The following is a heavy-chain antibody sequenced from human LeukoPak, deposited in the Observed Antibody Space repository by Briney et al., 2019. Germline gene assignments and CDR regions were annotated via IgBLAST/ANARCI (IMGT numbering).Heavy chain of an antibody. CDR2: IYHSGST. V-gene: IGHV4-4*02. CDR1: GGSISGSNR. D-gene: IGHD3-9*01. Sequence: SGTLSLTCAVSGGSISGSNRWSWVRQPPGKGLEWIGEIYHSGSTNYNPSLKSRVTISVDKSKNQFSLKVSSVTAADTAVYYCARLGIDYDILTGYIPDASDIWGQGTMVTVSS. CDR3: ARLGIDYDILTGYIPDASDI. J-gene: IGHJ3*02.